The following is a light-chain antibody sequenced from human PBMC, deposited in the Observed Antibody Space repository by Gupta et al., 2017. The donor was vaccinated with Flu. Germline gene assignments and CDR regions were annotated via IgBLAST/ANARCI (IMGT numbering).Light chain of an antibody. J-gene: IGKJ1*01. CDR3: QQYNNWPPWT. CDR1: QSVSRN. V-gene: IGKV3-15*01. CDR2: GAS. Sequence: EVVITQSPATLPVSPGERATLTCRASQSVSRNLSWYQQKPGQAPTLLIYGASTRATGIPARFSGSGSGTEFTLTISSLQSEDFAVYYCQQYNNWPPWTFGQGTKLEIK.